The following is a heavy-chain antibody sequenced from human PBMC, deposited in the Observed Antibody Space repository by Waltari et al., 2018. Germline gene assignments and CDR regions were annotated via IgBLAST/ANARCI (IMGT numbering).Heavy chain of an antibody. CDR2: VYYSWRV. CDR3: ARDQEFYQH. J-gene: IGHJ1*01. V-gene: IGHV4-39*02. CDR1: GDSISSGSYY. Sequence: QPHLQESGPGLVKPSETLSLTCTVSGDSISSGSYYWGWIRKSPGKGMEWIGSVYYSWRVYSDGKTYKNPSLKGRVTISVDLSKNEFSLKLESVTAADAAVYFCARDQEFYQHWGQGTLVTVSS.